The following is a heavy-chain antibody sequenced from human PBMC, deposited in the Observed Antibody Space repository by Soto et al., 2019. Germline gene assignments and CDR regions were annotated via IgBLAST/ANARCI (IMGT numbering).Heavy chain of an antibody. CDR3: ARDPPHMDV. J-gene: IGHJ6*04. Sequence: XSVKVSCKASGYTFTRYYMHWVRQAPGQGLEWIXIINPXGGSTSYAHKLXGRVTMTTATSTSTAYTELRSLRSDDTAVYYCARDPPHMDVWGKGTTVTVYS. CDR2: INPXGGST. CDR1: GYTFTRYY. V-gene: IGHV1-46*01.